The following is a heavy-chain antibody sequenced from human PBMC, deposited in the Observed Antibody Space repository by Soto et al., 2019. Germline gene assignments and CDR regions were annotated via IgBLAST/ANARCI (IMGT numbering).Heavy chain of an antibody. CDR2: IYYSGST. CDR1: GGSISSSSYY. Sequence: QLQLQESGPGLVKPSETLSLTCTVSGGSISSSSYYWGWIRQPPGKGLEWIGSIYYSGSTYYNPSLKSRVTISVDTSKNQFSLKLSSVTAADTAVYYCARLRSVTARPNWFDPWGQGTLVTVSS. V-gene: IGHV4-39*01. J-gene: IGHJ5*02. D-gene: IGHD2-21*02. CDR3: ARLRSVTARPNWFDP.